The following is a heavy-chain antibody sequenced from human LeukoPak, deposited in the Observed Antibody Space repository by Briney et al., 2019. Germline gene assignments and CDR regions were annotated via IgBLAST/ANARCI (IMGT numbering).Heavy chain of an antibody. J-gene: IGHJ5*02. V-gene: IGHV4-31*03. Sequence: SETLSLTCTVSGGSISRGGYYWSWIRQHPGKGLEWIGYIYYSGSTYYNPSLKSRVTISVDTSKNQFCLKLSSVTAADTAVYYCALLRFLESAWFDPWGQGTLVTVSS. CDR2: IYYSGST. CDR3: ALLRFLESAWFDP. CDR1: GGSISRGGYY. D-gene: IGHD3-3*01.